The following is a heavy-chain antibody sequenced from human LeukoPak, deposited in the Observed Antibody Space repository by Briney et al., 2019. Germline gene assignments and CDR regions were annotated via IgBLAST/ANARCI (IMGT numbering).Heavy chain of an antibody. V-gene: IGHV1-69*05. CDR2: IIPIFGTA. CDR1: GGTFSSYA. Sequence: GASVKVSCKASGGTFSSYAISWVRQAPGRGLEWMGGIIPIFGTANYAQKFQGRVTITTDESTSTAYMELSSLRSEDTAVYYCARGTTVVIRYYYYYYMDVWGKGTTVTVSS. CDR3: ARGTTVVIRYYYYYYMDV. J-gene: IGHJ6*03. D-gene: IGHD4-23*01.